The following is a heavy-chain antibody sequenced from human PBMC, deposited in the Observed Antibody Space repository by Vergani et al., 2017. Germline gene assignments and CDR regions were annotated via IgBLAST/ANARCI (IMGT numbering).Heavy chain of an antibody. J-gene: IGHJ6*03. Sequence: QVQLQESGPGLVKPSETLSLTCTVSGGSLSSYYWSWIRQPPGKGLEWIGYIYYSGSTNYNPSLKSRVTISVDTSKNQFSLKLSSVTAADTAVYYCARRSAVATYGYYYYYMDVWGKGTTVTVSS. CDR3: ARRSAVATYGYYYYYMDV. D-gene: IGHD5-12*01. CDR1: GGSLSSYY. CDR2: IYYSGST. V-gene: IGHV4-59*01.